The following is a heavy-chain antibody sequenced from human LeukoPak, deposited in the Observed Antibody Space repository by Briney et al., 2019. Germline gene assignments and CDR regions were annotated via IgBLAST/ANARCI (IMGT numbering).Heavy chain of an antibody. D-gene: IGHD3-22*01. J-gene: IGHJ4*02. CDR1: GYTFTRHG. CDR2: ISAYNGDT. CDR3: ARDPSNTSGNYPYFDY. V-gene: IGHV1-18*01. Sequence: ASVKVSCKASGYTFTRHGISWVRQAPGQGLEWMGWISAYNGDTKYAQNFQGRVTITTDTSTSTAYMESRSLRSDDTAVYYCARDPSNTSGNYPYFDYWGQGTLVTVSS.